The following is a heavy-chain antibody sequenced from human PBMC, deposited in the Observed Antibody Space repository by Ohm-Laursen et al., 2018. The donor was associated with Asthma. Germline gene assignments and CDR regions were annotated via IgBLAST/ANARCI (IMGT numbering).Heavy chain of an antibody. CDR3: ARDSRRWLQLPDY. J-gene: IGHJ4*02. CDR1: GFTFSSYG. V-gene: IGHV3-33*01. Sequence: SLRLSCAASGFTFSSYGMHWVRQAPGKGLEWVAVIWYDGSNKYYADSVKGRFTISRDNSKNTLYLQMNSLRAEDTAVYYCARDSRRWLQLPDYWGQGTLVTGSS. CDR2: IWYDGSNK. D-gene: IGHD5-24*01.